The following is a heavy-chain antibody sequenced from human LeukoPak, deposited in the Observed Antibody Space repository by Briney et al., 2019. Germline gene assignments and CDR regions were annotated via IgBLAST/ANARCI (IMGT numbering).Heavy chain of an antibody. CDR1: GGTFSSYA. J-gene: IGHJ4*02. Sequence: ASVKVSCKASGGTFSSYAISWVRQAPGQGLEWMGRIIPILGIANYAQKFQGRVTITADESTSTAYMELSSLRSEDTAVYYCANSQRLDSSGYYVFWGQGTLVTVSS. V-gene: IGHV1-69*04. CDR2: IIPILGIA. D-gene: IGHD3-22*01. CDR3: ANSQRLDSSGYYVF.